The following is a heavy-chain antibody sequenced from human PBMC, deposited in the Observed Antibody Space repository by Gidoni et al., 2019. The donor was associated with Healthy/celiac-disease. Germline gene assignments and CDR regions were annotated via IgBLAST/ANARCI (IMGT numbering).Heavy chain of an antibody. Sequence: QVQLQESGPGLVKPSETLSLTCTVSGGSISSYYWSWIRQPPGKGLEWFGYIYYSGSTNYNPSLKSRVTISVDTSKNQFSLKLSSVTAADTAVYYCARDIAVAGLDYWGQGTLVTVSS. D-gene: IGHD6-19*01. V-gene: IGHV4-59*01. CDR1: GGSISSYY. CDR2: IYYSGST. J-gene: IGHJ4*02. CDR3: ARDIAVAGLDY.